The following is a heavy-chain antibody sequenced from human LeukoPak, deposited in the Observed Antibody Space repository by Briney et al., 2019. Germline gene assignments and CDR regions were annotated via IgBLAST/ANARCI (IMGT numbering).Heavy chain of an antibody. CDR2: IRSKANSYAT. Sequence: GGSLRLSCAASGFTFSGSAMHWVRQASGKGLEWVGRIRSKANSYATAYAASVKGRFTISRDDSKNTAYLQMNSLKTEDTAVYYCTRANIVGARYYYYYGMDVWGQGTTVTVSS. CDR1: GFTFSGSA. V-gene: IGHV3-73*01. D-gene: IGHD1-26*01. CDR3: TRANIVGARYYYYYGMDV. J-gene: IGHJ6*02.